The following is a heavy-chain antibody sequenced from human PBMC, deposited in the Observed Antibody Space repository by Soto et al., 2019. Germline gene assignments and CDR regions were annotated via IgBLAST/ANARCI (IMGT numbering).Heavy chain of an antibody. J-gene: IGHJ4*02. CDR1: GNTFTYRY. CDR2: ITPFSGDV. Sequence: QMQLVQSGAEVKKTGSSVTVSCKALGNTFTYRYLHWVRQAPGQALEWMGWITPFSGDVHYAQKLQERVTITRERSINTAYMQMSSLRSENTAMYFCASGGAGSGPFTWELPDHWGQGTLVTVSS. D-gene: IGHD1-26*01. CDR3: ASGGAGSGPFTWELPDH. V-gene: IGHV1-45*02.